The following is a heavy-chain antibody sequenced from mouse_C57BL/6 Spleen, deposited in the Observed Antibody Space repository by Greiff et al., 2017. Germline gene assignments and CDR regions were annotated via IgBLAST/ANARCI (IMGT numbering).Heavy chain of an antibody. Sequence: ESGPGLVKPSQSLSLTCSVTGYSITSGYYWNWIRQFPGNKLEWMGYISYDGSNNYNPSLKNRISITRDTSKNQFFLKLNSVTTEDTATYYCARRGTQGYFDYWGQGTTLTVAS. D-gene: IGHD3-3*01. J-gene: IGHJ2*01. CDR3: ARRGTQGYFDY. CDR1: GYSITSGYY. V-gene: IGHV3-6*01. CDR2: ISYDGSN.